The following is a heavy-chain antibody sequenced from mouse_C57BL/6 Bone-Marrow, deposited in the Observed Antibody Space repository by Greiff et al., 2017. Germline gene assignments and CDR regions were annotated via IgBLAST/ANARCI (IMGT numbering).Heavy chain of an antibody. Sequence: DVKLVESGGGLVQPGGSLKLSCAASGFTFSDYYMSWVRQTPGKRLEWVADISNGGGGTNYPDTVKGRFTISRDNAKNTPYLQMSRLKSEDTAMYYCARQGDPYYFDYWGQGTTLTVSS. J-gene: IGHJ2*01. CDR1: GFTFSDYY. V-gene: IGHV5-12*01. D-gene: IGHD2-13*01. CDR3: ARQGDPYYFDY. CDR2: ISNGGGGT.